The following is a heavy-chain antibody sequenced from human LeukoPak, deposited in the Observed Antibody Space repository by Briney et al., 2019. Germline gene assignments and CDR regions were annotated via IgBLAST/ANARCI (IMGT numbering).Heavy chain of an antibody. CDR2: ISSSGSTI. V-gene: IGHV3-11*01. Sequence: GGSLRLSCAASGFTFSDYYMSWIRQAPGKGLEWVSYISSSGSTIYYADSVKGRSTISRDNAKNSLYLQMNSLRAEDTAVYYCARGHAYFEVRGVMGTRFDYWGQGTLVTVSS. D-gene: IGHD3-10*01. CDR3: ARGHAYFEVRGVMGTRFDY. J-gene: IGHJ4*02. CDR1: GFTFSDYY.